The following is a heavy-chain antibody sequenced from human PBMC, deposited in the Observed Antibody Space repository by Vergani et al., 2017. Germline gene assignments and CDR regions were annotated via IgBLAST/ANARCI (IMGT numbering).Heavy chain of an antibody. Sequence: AQLVESGGGLVKPGGSLRLSCEASGFSFPGYAMSWVRQAPGKGLEWVSSVSGSSATPYYADSVKGRFIISRDNSKNTLHLQMNSLRADDTAVYYCTKGSRGYTGYFFDYWGQGTLATVSS. J-gene: IGHJ4*02. CDR3: TKGSRGYTGYFFDY. V-gene: IGHV3-23*04. CDR1: GFSFPGYA. CDR2: VSGSSATP. D-gene: IGHD5-12*01.